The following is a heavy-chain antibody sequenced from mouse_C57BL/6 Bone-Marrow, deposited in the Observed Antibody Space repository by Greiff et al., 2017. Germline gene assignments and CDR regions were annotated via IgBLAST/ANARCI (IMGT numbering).Heavy chain of an antibody. Sequence: QVQLQPSGPELVKPGASVKISCKASGYAFSSSWMNWVKQRPGKGLEWIGRIYPGDGDTNSNGKFKGTATLTADKSSSTAYMQLSSLTSEYSAVYFCARYLGRNWYFDVWGTGTTVTVSS. CDR2: IYPGDGDT. CDR3: ARYLGRNWYFDV. V-gene: IGHV1-82*01. D-gene: IGHD4-1*01. CDR1: GYAFSSSW. J-gene: IGHJ1*03.